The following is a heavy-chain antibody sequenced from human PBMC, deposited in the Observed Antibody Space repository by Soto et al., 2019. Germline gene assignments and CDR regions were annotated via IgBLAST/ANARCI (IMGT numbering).Heavy chain of an antibody. V-gene: IGHV3-49*03. J-gene: IGHJ4*02. D-gene: IGHD1-20*01. CDR1: GFTFGDYA. Sequence: GAPLTLSCTASGFTFGDYAMSWFRQAPGKGLEWVGFIRSKAYGGTTEYAASVKGRFTISRDDSKSIAYLQMNSLRAEDTAVFYCAKAISGYNAPLDHWGQGTRVTVSS. CDR2: IRSKAYGGTT. CDR3: AKAISGYNAPLDH.